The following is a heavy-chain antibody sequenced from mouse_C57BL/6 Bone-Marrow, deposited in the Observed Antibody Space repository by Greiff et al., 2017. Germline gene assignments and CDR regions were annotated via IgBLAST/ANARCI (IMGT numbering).Heavy chain of an antibody. V-gene: IGHV1-74*01. Sequence: QVQLQQPGAELVKPGASVKVSCKASGYTFTSYWMHWVKQRPGQGLEWIGRIHPSASDTNYNQKFKGKATLTVDKSSSTAYMQLSSLTSEDSAVYYCAIAEGYYVGDYWGQGTSVTVSS. CDR2: IHPSASDT. CDR1: GYTFTSYW. J-gene: IGHJ4*01. CDR3: AIAEGYYVGDY. D-gene: IGHD2-3*01.